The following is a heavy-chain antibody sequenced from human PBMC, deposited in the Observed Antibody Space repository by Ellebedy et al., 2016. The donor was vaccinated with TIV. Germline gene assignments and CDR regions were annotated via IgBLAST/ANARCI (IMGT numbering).Heavy chain of an antibody. V-gene: IGHV3-30*18. J-gene: IGHJ6*02. CDR2: ISYDGSNK. CDR1: GFTFSSYG. Sequence: GESLKISXAASGFTFSSYGMHWVRQAPGKGLEWVAVISYDGSNKYYADSVKGRFTISRDNSKNTLYLQMNSLRAEDTAVYYCAKLTQPQRMRYYGMDVWGQGTTVTVSS. D-gene: IGHD1-14*01. CDR3: AKLTQPQRMRYYGMDV.